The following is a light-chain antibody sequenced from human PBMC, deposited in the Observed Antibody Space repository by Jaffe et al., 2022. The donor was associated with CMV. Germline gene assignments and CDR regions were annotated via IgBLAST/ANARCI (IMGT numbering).Light chain of an antibody. CDR3: LQYNNWPPCT. V-gene: IGKV3-15*01. CDR2: GAS. J-gene: IGKJ2*02. CDR1: QSVSSN. Sequence: EIVMTQSPATLSVSPGERATLSCRASQSVSSNLAWYQQNPGQAPRLLIYGASTRATGIPARFSGSGSGTEFTLTISSLQSEDFAVYYCLQYNNWPPCTFGQGTKLEIK.